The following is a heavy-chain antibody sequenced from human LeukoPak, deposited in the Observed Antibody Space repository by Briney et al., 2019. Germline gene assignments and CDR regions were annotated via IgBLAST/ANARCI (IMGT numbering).Heavy chain of an antibody. D-gene: IGHD2-15*01. V-gene: IGHV4-59*01. CDR1: DDSITMYY. CDR3: ARAQGWGAGYCSGGSCSHWFDP. Sequence: SETLSLTCSVSDDSITMYYWTWIRQPPGKGLEWIGYIYYSGSTNYNPSLKSRVTISVDTSKNQFSLKLSSVTAADTAVYYCARAQGWGAGYCSGGSCSHWFDPWGQGTLVTVSS. J-gene: IGHJ5*02. CDR2: IYYSGST.